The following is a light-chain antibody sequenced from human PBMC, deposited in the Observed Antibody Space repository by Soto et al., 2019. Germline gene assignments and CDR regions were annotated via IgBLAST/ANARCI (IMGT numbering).Light chain of an antibody. CDR2: AAS. Sequence: DIQMNQSPSSLSASVGDRVTITCRASQSMSSYLKWYQQKQGKAPKLLIYAASSLQSVVPSRFSCSGSGTDFTLTISSRQPEDFATYYCHQSYSTPYTLGQGTNLEIK. CDR1: QSMSSY. J-gene: IGKJ2*01. CDR3: HQSYSTPYT. V-gene: IGKV1-39*01.